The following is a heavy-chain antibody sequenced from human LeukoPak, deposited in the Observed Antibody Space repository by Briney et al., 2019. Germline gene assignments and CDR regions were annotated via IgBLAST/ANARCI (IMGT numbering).Heavy chain of an antibody. CDR2: ISSSGSTI. V-gene: IGHV3-11*01. CDR1: GFTFSDYY. D-gene: IGHD6-13*01. CDR3: ARDLLGSSWTMGY. Sequence: PGGSLRLPCAASGFTFSDYYMSWIRQAPGKGLEWVSYISSSGSTIYYADSVKGRFTISRDDAKNSLYLQMNSLRAEDTAVYYCARDLLGSSWTMGYWGQGTLVTVSS. J-gene: IGHJ4*02.